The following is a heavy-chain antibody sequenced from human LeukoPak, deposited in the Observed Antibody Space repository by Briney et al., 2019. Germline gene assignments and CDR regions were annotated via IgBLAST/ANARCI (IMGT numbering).Heavy chain of an antibody. V-gene: IGHV4-39*01. CDR2: IYYSGST. CDR1: GGSISSSSYY. CDR3: ASSVRGTLGY. J-gene: IGHJ4*02. Sequence: PSEALSLTCTVSGGSISSSSYYWGWIRQPPGKGLEWIGSIYYSGSTYYNPSLKIRVTISVDTSKNQFSLKLSSVTAADTAVYYCASSVRGTLGYWGQGTLVTVSS. D-gene: IGHD3-10*01.